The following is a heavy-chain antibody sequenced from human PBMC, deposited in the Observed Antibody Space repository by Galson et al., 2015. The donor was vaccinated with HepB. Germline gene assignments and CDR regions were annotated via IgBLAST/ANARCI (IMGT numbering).Heavy chain of an antibody. D-gene: IGHD3-22*01. V-gene: IGHV3-11*03. J-gene: IGHJ4*02. CDR1: GFTFSDYY. CDR2: ISTSNTYT. CDR3: ARAIRNHYYDGNGYADY. Sequence: SLRLSCAASGFTFSDYYMGWIRQAPGKGLEWVSYISTSNTYTSYADSVKGRFTISRDNAKNSLYLQMNSLRAEDTAVYYCARAIRNHYYDGNGYADYWGQGTLVTVSS.